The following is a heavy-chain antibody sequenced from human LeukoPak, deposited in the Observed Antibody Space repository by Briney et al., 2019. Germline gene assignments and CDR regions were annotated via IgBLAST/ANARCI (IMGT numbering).Heavy chain of an antibody. D-gene: IGHD3/OR15-3a*01. CDR1: GVSISSSNSY. CDR2: IYYTGNT. CDR3: ARQTGSGLFILP. Sequence: SETLSLTCSVSGVSISSSNSYWGWIRQPPGKGLEWIGSIYYTGNTYYNASLKSQVSISIDTSKNRFSLRLTSVTAADTAVYFCARQTGSGLFILPGGQGTLVTVSS. J-gene: IGHJ4*02. V-gene: IGHV4-39*01.